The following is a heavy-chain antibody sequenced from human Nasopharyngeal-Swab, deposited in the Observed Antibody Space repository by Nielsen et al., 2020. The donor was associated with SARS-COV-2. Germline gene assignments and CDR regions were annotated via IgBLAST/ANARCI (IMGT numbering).Heavy chain of an antibody. V-gene: IGHV3-73*01. CDR2: IGDKDHNYAT. CDR1: GFIFSASA. J-gene: IGHJ4*02. CDR3: TTDFYFDY. Sequence: GESLKISCAASGFIFSASAIHWVRQASGKGLEWVGRIGDKDHNYATTYGASVQGRFTISRDDSKNTAFLQMDSPKTEDTALYYCTTDFYFDYWGQGTLVTVSS.